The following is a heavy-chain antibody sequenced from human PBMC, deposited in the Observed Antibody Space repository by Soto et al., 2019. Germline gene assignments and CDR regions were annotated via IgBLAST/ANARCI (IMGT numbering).Heavy chain of an antibody. Sequence: ASVKVSCKASGGTFSSYAISWVRQAPGQGLEWMGGIIPIFGTANYAQKFQGRVTITADESTSTAYMELSSLRSEDTAVYYCGSPAAIGGYYYYGMDVWGQGTTVTVSS. V-gene: IGHV1-69*13. J-gene: IGHJ6*02. CDR3: GSPAAIGGYYYYGMDV. CDR2: IIPIFGTA. D-gene: IGHD2-2*02. CDR1: GGTFSSYA.